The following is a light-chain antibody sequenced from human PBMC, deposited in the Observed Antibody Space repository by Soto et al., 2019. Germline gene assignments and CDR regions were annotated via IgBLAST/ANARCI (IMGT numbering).Light chain of an antibody. CDR1: QRVSSNY. CDR3: QQYGSSPLT. CDR2: RVS. Sequence: EIVLTQSPGTLSLSPGERATVSCRASQRVSSNYLAWYQQKPGQAPKVLIYRVSSRATGIPDRFSGSGSGTDFTLTISRLEPEDFAVYYCQQYGSSPLTFGGGTKVEIK. V-gene: IGKV3-20*01. J-gene: IGKJ4*01.